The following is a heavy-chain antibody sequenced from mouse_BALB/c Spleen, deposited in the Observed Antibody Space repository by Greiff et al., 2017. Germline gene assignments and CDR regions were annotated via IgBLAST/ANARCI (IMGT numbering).Heavy chain of an antibody. CDR3: ARWRYDEGGYPMDY. CDR1: GFTFSSFG. D-gene: IGHD2-14*01. Sequence: DVKLVESGGGLVQPGGSRKLSCAASGFTFSSFGMHWVRQAPEKGLEWVAYISSGSSTIYYADTVKGRFTISRDNPKNTLFLQMTSLRSEDTAMYYCARWRYDEGGYPMDYWGQGTSVTVSS. CDR2: ISSGSSTI. J-gene: IGHJ4*01. V-gene: IGHV5-17*02.